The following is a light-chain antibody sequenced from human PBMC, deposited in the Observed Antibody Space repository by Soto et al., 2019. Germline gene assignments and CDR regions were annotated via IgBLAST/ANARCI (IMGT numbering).Light chain of an antibody. CDR2: GTS. J-gene: IGKJ5*01. CDR1: QGIRNL. V-gene: IGKV1D-16*01. CDR3: QQYDSYPIT. Sequence: DIQIAQSPSSLSASVGDRVAITCRASQGIRNLLVWYQQKPEKAPKSLIYGTSNFESGVPSRFSGSGSGTDYTLTSSSLQPEDFANYYCQQYDSYPITYGQGTRREIK.